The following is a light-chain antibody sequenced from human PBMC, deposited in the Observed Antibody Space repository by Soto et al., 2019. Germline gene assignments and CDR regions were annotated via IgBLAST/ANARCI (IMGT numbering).Light chain of an antibody. CDR2: AAD. V-gene: IGKV1-16*02. Sequence: DLQMTQSPSSVSVSLGDRVTITCRASQGISNHLAWFQQKPGKAPKSLIYAADSLQSGVPSKFSVSRSVTDFTLTISSLQPEYFATYYCQQYHSNPVTFGGGTRVEI. J-gene: IGKJ4*01. CDR3: QQYHSNPVT. CDR1: QGISNH.